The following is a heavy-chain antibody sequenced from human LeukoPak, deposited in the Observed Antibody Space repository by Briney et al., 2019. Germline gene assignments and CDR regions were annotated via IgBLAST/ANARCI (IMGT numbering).Heavy chain of an antibody. CDR3: ARGVSQRGAFDI. D-gene: IGHD5/OR15-5a*01. J-gene: IGHJ3*02. V-gene: IGHV1-18*01. Sequence: QGRLTMTTDTSTSTAYMELRSLRSDDTAVYYCARGVSQRGAFDIWGQGTMVTVSS.